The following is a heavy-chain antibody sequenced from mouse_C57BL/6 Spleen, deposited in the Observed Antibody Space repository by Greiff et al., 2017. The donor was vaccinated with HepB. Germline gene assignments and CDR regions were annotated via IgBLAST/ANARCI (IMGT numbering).Heavy chain of an antibody. V-gene: IGHV1-42*01. CDR3: ARDGNYLAWFAY. D-gene: IGHD2-1*01. CDR1: GYSFTGYY. CDR2: INPSTGGT. J-gene: IGHJ3*01. Sequence: VQLQQSGPELVKPGASVTISCKASGYSFTGYYMNWVKQSPEKSLEWIGEINPSTGGTTYNQKFKAKATLTVDKSSSTAYMQLKSLTSEDSAVYYCARDGNYLAWFAYWGQGTLVTVSA.